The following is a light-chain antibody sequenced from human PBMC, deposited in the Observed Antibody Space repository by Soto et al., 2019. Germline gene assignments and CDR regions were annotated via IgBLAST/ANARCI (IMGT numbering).Light chain of an antibody. Sequence: EIVLTQSPGTLSLSPGERATLSCRASQSVSSSYLAWYKQNPGQAPRLLIYGASSRATGIPDRFSGSGSGTDFTLTISRLEPEDFAVYYCQQYGSSPTFGGGTKVEIK. J-gene: IGKJ4*01. CDR3: QQYGSSPT. CDR2: GAS. V-gene: IGKV3-20*01. CDR1: QSVSSSY.